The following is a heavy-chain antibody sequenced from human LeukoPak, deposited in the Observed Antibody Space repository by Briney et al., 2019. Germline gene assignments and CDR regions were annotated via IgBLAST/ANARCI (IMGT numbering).Heavy chain of an antibody. D-gene: IGHD3-9*01. J-gene: IGHJ4*02. CDR2: ISSSSSYI. Sequence: GGSLRLSCAASGFTFSSYSMNWVRQAPGKGLGWVSSISSSSSYIYYADSVKGRFTISRDNAKNSLYLQMNSLRAEDTAVYYCARDYILTGYHDYWGQGTLVTVSS. V-gene: IGHV3-21*01. CDR3: ARDYILTGYHDY. CDR1: GFTFSSYS.